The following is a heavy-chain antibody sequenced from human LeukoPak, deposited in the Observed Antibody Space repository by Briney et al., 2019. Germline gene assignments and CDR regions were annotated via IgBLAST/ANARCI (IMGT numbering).Heavy chain of an antibody. CDR3: VHGGLYYLDY. J-gene: IGHJ4*02. CDR1: GFTFSSHG. V-gene: IGHV3-23*01. CDR2: ISGSGRT. Sequence: PGGSLRLSCAASGFTFSSHGMSWVRQAPGKGLEWVSAISGSGRTYHADSVKGRFTISRDIFKNTLYLQMNSLRAEDTAVYYCVHGGLYYLDYWGQGTLVTVSS. D-gene: IGHD3-10*01.